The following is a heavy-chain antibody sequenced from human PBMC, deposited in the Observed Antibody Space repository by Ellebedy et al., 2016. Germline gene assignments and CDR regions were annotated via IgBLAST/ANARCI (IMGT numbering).Heavy chain of an antibody. V-gene: IGHV3-9*01. D-gene: IGHD4/OR15-4a*01. CDR1: GFTFNDYA. CDR3: AKGTMDYFYH. Sequence: SLKISXAGSGFTFNDYALHWVRQAPGKGLEWVSGISRDSAVIGYGGSVKGRFTIPKDSAKNYLYLQMNSLRPEDTAFYYCAKGTMDYFYHWGQGTLVTVSS. J-gene: IGHJ4*02. CDR2: ISRDSAVI.